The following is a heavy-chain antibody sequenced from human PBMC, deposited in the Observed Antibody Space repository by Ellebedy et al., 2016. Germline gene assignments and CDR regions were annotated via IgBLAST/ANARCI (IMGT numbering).Heavy chain of an antibody. V-gene: IGHV3-11*05. D-gene: IGHD6-19*01. CDR2: ISSSSSYT. CDR1: GFTFSDYY. CDR3: AREGEQWLDDY. J-gene: IGHJ4*02. Sequence: GESLKISXAASGFTFSDYYMSWIRQAPGKGLEWVSYISSSSSYTNYADSVKGRFTISRDNAKNSLYLQMNSLRAEDTAVYYCAREGEQWLDDYWGQGTLVTVSS.